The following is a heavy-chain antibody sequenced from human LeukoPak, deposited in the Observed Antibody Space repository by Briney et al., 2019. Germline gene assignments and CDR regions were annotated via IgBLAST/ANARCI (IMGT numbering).Heavy chain of an antibody. Sequence: ASVKVSCKASGYTFTGYYMHWVRQAPGQGLEWMGWINPNSGGTNYAQKFQGRVTMTRDTSISTAYMELSRLRSDDTAVYYCARAARGSSGWSQGMYYYYMDVWGKGTTVTVSS. CDR3: ARAARGSSGWSQGMYYYYMDV. V-gene: IGHV1-2*02. J-gene: IGHJ6*03. D-gene: IGHD6-19*01. CDR2: INPNSGGT. CDR1: GYTFTGYY.